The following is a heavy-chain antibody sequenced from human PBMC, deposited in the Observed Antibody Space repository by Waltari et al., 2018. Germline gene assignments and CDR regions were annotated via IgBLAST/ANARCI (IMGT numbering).Heavy chain of an antibody. CDR1: GFTFSHYG. CDR2: IWFDGSNK. CDR3: ARDRSDSSGYPDY. V-gene: IGHV3-33*01. D-gene: IGHD3-22*01. J-gene: IGHJ4*02. Sequence: QVQLVESGGGMVQPGRSLRLAFAASGFTFSHYGMTWVRQAPGKGLEWVAVIWFDGSNKYYVDSVKGRFTISRDNFKNTLSLQMNALRGEDTAVYYCARDRSDSSGYPDYWGQGTLVTVSS.